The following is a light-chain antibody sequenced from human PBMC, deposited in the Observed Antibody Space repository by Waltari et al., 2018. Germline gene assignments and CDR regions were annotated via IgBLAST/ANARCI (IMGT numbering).Light chain of an antibody. CDR1: SSDVGGYNF. CDR3: SSYTSTSSYV. CDR2: DVT. Sequence: QSALTQPASVSGSPGQSITISCTGTSSDVGGYNFVSWYQQHPGKAPKLIIYDVTERPSGVSHRFSGSKSGNTVSLTISGLQAEDEADYYCSSYTSTSSYVFGAETKVTVL. J-gene: IGLJ1*01. V-gene: IGLV2-14*01.